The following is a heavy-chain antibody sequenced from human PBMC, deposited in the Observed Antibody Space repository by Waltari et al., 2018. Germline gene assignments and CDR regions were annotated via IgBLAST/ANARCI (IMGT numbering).Heavy chain of an antibody. V-gene: IGHV1-8*03. CDR1: GYTFTSYD. CDR2: MNPNSGNT. CDR3: AIRFYSSSWSDWYFDL. D-gene: IGHD6-13*01. J-gene: IGHJ2*01. Sequence: QVQLVQSGAEVKKPGASVKVSCKASGYTFTSYDINWVRQATGQGLEWMGWMNPNSGNTGYAQKFQGRVTITRNTSISTAYMELSSLRSEDTAVYYCAIRFYSSSWSDWYFDLWGRGTLVTVSS.